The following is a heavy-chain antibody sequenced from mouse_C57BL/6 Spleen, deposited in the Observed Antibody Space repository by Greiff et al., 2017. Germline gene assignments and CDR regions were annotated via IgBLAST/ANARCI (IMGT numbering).Heavy chain of an antibody. J-gene: IGHJ1*03. CDR2: IDPSDSYT. CDR1: GYTFTSYW. V-gene: IGHV1-50*01. Sequence: QVQLQQPGAELVKPGASVKLSCKASGYTFTSYWLQWVKQRPGQGLEWIGEIDPSDSYTNYNQKFKGKATLTVDTSSSTAYMQLSSLPSEDSAVYYCARGGGNYGWGTGTTVTVSS. CDR3: ARGGGNYG. D-gene: IGHD2-1*01.